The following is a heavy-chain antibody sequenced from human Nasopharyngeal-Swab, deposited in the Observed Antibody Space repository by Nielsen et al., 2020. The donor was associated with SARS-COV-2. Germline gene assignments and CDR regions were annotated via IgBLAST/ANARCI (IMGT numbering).Heavy chain of an antibody. D-gene: IGHD3-10*01. CDR2: INHSGST. Sequence: WIRQPPGKGLEWIGEINHSGSTNYNPSLKSRVTISVDTSKNQFSLKPSSVTAADTAVYYCARGRRVVRGVIITNYYYYYYMDVWGKGTTVTVSS. V-gene: IGHV4-34*01. CDR3: ARGRRVVRGVIITNYYYYYYMDV. J-gene: IGHJ6*03.